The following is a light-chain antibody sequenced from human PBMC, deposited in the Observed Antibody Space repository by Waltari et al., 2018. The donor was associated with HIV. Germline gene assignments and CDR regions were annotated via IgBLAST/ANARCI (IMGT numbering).Light chain of an antibody. CDR1: TANARNNS. Sequence: QSVLAQPRSVSGTPGQTVNIPCSGSTANARNNSVYFYQQVTGVAPKLLIYRNNQRPSGVPDRVSGSKSGTSASLAISGLRTEDEAEYYCAVWDDRLSGRLFGGGTKVTVL. V-gene: IGLV1-47*01. CDR2: RNN. J-gene: IGLJ2*01. CDR3: AVWDDRLSGRL.